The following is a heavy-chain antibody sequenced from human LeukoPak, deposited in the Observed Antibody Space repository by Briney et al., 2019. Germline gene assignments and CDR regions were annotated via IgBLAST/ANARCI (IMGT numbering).Heavy chain of an antibody. Sequence: SETLSLTCAVSGVFITSGSYYWGWIRQPPGKGLEWIGSVHHSGNNHYNPSLKSRVTVSVDTSKNQFSLKVMSVSAADTAIFYCAKSRLIGAGPFDYWGQGSLVTVSS. CDR1: GVFITSGSYY. CDR2: VHHSGNN. D-gene: IGHD6-25*01. V-gene: IGHV4-39*01. CDR3: AKSRLIGAGPFDY. J-gene: IGHJ4*02.